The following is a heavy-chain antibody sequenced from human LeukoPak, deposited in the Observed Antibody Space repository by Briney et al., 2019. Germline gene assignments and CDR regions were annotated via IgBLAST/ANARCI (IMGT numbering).Heavy chain of an antibody. V-gene: IGHV4-39*07. D-gene: IGHD2-2*01. CDR1: GGSISSSSYY. CDR2: IYYSGTT. J-gene: IGHJ5*02. CDR3: AREVHAAAAYNWFDP. Sequence: SETLSLTCTVSGGSISSSSYYWGWIRQPPGKGLEWIGTIYYSGTTYYNPSLKSRVTISVDTSKNQFSLRLSSVTAADTAVYYCAREVHAAAAYNWFDPWGQGTLVTVSS.